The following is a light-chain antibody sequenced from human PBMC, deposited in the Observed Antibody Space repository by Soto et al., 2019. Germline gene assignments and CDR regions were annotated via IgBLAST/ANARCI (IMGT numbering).Light chain of an antibody. J-gene: IGKJ3*01. V-gene: IGKV1-27*01. Sequence: DIQMTQSPSSLSASVGDRVTITCRASQDIAQSVAWYQQKPGQVPKLLIYAASTLHSGVPSRFSGSGSGAHFTLTITCLQPEDVATYYCQEHNGDLPCAFGP. CDR2: AAS. CDR3: QEHNGDLPCA. CDR1: QDIAQS.